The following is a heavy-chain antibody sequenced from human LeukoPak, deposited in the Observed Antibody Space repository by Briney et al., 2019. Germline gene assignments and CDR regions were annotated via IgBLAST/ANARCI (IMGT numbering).Heavy chain of an antibody. CDR1: GGSISNYY. CDR2: IYYSGIT. J-gene: IGHJ4*02. Sequence: SETLSLTCTVSGGSISNYYWNWIRQPPGKGLEWLGYIYYSGITNYNPSLKSRVTMSLDTSKNQFSLKLTSVTAADTAVYYCARTLYSTSSLFDYWGQGTRVTVSS. D-gene: IGHD6-6*01. V-gene: IGHV4-59*08. CDR3: ARTLYSTSSLFDY.